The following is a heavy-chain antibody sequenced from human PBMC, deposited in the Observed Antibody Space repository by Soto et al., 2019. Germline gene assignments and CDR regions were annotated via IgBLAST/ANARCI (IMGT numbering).Heavy chain of an antibody. D-gene: IGHD1-26*01. CDR2: IGGGGRLI. CDR3: ARDLGWAFDC. V-gene: IGHV3-48*02. CDR1: GFTFSSFS. Sequence: EVQLVESGGGLVQRGGSLRLSCVASGFTFSSFSMNWVRQAPGRGLEWISYIGGGGRLISYADSVKGRFTISRDNAQNSLYLKMHSLRDEDTAVYYCARDLGWAFDCWGQGTLVTVSS. J-gene: IGHJ4*02.